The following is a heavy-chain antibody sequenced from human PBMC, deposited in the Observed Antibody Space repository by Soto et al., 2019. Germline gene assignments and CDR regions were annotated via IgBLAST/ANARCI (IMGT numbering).Heavy chain of an antibody. CDR2: INHLETT. Sequence: LSLTCTVSGASITFGGYSWSWIRQTPGKGLEWIGYINHLETTFYNPSFESRLTLSIDRAKNQFSLKLHSMSAADRAVYFCARGGGSDSFDYWGQGSLVTVSS. V-gene: IGHV4-30-2*01. CDR3: ARGGGSDSFDY. D-gene: IGHD1-26*01. CDR1: GASITFGGYS. J-gene: IGHJ4*02.